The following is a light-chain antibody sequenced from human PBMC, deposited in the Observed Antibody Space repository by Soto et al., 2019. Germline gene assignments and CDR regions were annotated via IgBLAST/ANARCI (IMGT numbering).Light chain of an antibody. J-gene: IGKJ1*01. CDR3: MQARQTPRT. CDR2: LGS. Sequence: DIVMTQSPLSLPVTPGEPASISCRSSQCLLHSNGYNYLDWYLQKPGQSPQLLIYLGSNRASGVPDRFSGSGSGTDFTLKISRVEAEDVGVYYCMQARQTPRTFGQGTKVEIK. V-gene: IGKV2-28*01. CDR1: QCLLHSNGYNY.